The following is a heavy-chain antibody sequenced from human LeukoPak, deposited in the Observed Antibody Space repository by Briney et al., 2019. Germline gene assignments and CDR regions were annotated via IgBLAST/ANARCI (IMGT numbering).Heavy chain of an antibody. CDR1: GGSLSGYY. J-gene: IGHJ4*02. D-gene: IGHD5-12*01. V-gene: IGHV4-34*01. Sequence: SETLSLTCAVYGGSLSGYYWSWIRQPPGKGLEWIGEINHSGSTNYNPSLKSRVTISVDTSKNQFSLKLSSVTAADTAVYYCARGTWLRHRPFDYWGQGTLVTVSS. CDR2: INHSGST. CDR3: ARGTWLRHRPFDY.